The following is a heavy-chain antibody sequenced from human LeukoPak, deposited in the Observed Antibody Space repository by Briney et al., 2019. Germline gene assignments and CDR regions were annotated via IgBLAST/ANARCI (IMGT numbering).Heavy chain of an antibody. D-gene: IGHD6-19*01. Sequence: ASVKVSCKASGYTFTGYYMHWVRQAPGQGLEWMGWINPNSGGTNYAQKFQGRVTMTRDTSISTAYMELSRLRSDDTAVYYCARDIYSSGWYSNYWGQGTLVTVSS. J-gene: IGHJ4*02. CDR1: GYTFTGYY. V-gene: IGHV1-2*02. CDR3: ARDIYSSGWYSNY. CDR2: INPNSGGT.